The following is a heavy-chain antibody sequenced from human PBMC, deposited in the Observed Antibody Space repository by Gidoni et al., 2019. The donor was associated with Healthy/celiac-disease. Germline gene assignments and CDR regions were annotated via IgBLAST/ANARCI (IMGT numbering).Heavy chain of an antibody. Sequence: QLQLQESGPGLVKPSETLSLTCPVSGASISSSSYYWGWIRQPPGKGLKWIGSIYYSGSTYYNPSLKSRVTRSVETSKNQFSLKLSSVTAAETAVYYCARHVGSGWYGIDYWGQGTLVTVSS. CDR3: ARHVGSGWYGIDY. V-gene: IGHV4-39*01. J-gene: IGHJ4*02. CDR2: IYYSGST. CDR1: GASISSSSYY. D-gene: IGHD6-19*01.